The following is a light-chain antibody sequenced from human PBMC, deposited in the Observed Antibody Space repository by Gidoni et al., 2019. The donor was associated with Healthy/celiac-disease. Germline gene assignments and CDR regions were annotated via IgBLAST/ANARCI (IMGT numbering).Light chain of an antibody. CDR2: DAA. CDR1: QCASSN. CDR3: QQYNNWPWT. Sequence: DIVMTQSPATLSVSPRERATLACKASQCASSNLAWYQQQPGQAPRLPIYDAASRATGLPARFSGSGSGTEFTLTISSLQSEYFAVYFCQQYNNWPWTFGQGTKVEIK. J-gene: IGKJ1*01. V-gene: IGKV3-15*01.